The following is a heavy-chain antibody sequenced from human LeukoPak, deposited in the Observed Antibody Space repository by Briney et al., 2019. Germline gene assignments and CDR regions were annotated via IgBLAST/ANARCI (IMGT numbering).Heavy chain of an antibody. J-gene: IGHJ6*02. CDR3: ARKNGMDV. CDR2: ISYDGGNK. Sequence: PGGSLRLSCAASGFTFSNYGMHWVRQAPGKGLEWVAVISYDGGNKNYADSVKGRFTTSRDNSKNTLYLQMNSLGAEDTAVYYCARKNGMDVWGQGTTVTVSS. V-gene: IGHV3-30*03. CDR1: GFTFSNYG.